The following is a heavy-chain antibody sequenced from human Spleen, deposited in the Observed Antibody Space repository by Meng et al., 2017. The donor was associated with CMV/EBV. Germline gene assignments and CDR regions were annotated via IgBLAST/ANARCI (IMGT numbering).Heavy chain of an antibody. V-gene: IGHV4-34*01. CDR1: AASSLGSH. Sequence: GVWAASSLGSHWSLVRESARKGSEWIGELKQSGSTYYNPSLKSRAITSEHTPQHQFSLKLAYVPATDTAVYYGARLLPAGWYNCFAPWAQGILVTVSS. J-gene: IGHJ5*02. D-gene: IGHD6-19*01. CDR3: ARLLPAGWYNCFAP. CDR2: LKQSGST.